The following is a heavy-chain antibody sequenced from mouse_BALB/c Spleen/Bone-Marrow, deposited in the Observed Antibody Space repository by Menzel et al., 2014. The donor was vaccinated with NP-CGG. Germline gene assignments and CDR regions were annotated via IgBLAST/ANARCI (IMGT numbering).Heavy chain of an antibody. CDR3: ARSNYYGSSYCYFDY. CDR1: GYSITSDYA. J-gene: IGHJ2*01. CDR2: IGYSDST. D-gene: IGHD1-1*01. Sequence: VQLQQPGPGLVKPSQSLSLTCTVTGYSITSDYAWNWIRQFPGNKLEWMGYIGYSDSTSYNPSLKNRISITRDTSKNQFFLQLNSVTAEDTATYYCARSNYYGSSYCYFDYWGQGTTLTVSS. V-gene: IGHV3-2*02.